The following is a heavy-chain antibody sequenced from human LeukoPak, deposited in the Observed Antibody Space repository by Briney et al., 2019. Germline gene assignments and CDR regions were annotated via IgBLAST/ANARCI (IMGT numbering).Heavy chain of an antibody. J-gene: IGHJ4*02. CDR3: ARGGPGGSWYPKPYYFDY. V-gene: IGHV1-18*01. D-gene: IGHD6-13*01. CDR2: ISAYNGNT. Sequence: ASVKVSCKASGYTFTSYGISWVRQAPGQGLEWMGWISAYNGNTNYAQKLQGRVTMTTDTSTSTAYMELRSLRSDDTAVYYCARGGPGGSWYPKPYYFDYCGQGTLVTVSS. CDR1: GYTFTSYG.